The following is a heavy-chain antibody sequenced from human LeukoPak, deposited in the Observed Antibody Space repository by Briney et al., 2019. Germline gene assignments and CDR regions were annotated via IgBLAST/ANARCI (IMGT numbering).Heavy chain of an antibody. V-gene: IGHV1-8*02. D-gene: IGHD6-13*01. CDR2: TNPNSGNT. CDR3: ARGIAAAGTYHYYYYMDV. J-gene: IGHJ6*03. Sequence: ASVKVSCKASGYTFTSYDINWVRQATGQGLEWMGWTNPNSGNTGYAQKFQGRVTMTRNTSISTAYMELSSLRSEDTAVYYCARGIAAAGTYHYYYYMDVWGKGTTVTVSS. CDR1: GYTFTSYD.